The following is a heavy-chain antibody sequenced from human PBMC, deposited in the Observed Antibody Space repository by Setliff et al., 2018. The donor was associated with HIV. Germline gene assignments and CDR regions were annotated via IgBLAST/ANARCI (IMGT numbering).Heavy chain of an antibody. D-gene: IGHD5-18*01. J-gene: IGHJ6*02. CDR1: GFTFSAHG. CDR3: ARKLQPGYGMDV. Sequence: PGGSLRLSCAASGFTFSAHGMHWVRQAPGKGLEWVANINQDGNEKNYVDSVKGRFTISRDNTKNSLYLQMDSLRAEDTTVYYCARKLQPGYGMDVWGQGTTVTVSS. V-gene: IGHV3-7*01. CDR2: INQDGNEK.